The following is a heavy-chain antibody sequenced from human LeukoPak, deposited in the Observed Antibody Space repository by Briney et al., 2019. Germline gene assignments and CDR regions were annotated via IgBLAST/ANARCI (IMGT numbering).Heavy chain of an antibody. V-gene: IGHV1-2*02. Sequence: ASVKVSCKASGYSFTGYFILWMRQAPGQGLEWLGWINPHSGSTNYAPKFQGRFTSTRDTSINTVYLEVTSLRPDDTAIYYCARRGLAASSDSWGQGTLVTVSS. CDR3: ARRGLAASSDS. CDR2: INPHSGST. D-gene: IGHD2-15*01. J-gene: IGHJ4*02. CDR1: GYSFTGYF.